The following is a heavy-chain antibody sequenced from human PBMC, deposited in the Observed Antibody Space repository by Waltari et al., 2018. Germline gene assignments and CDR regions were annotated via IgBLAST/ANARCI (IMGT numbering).Heavy chain of an antibody. CDR2: IYYSGST. CDR3: ARGPYAADY. V-gene: IGHV4-59*01. Sequence: QVQLQESGPGLVKPSETLSLTCTVSGGSISSYYWSWIRQPPGKGLEWIGYIYYSGSTNYNPSLKSRATISVDTSKNEFALKLSSVTAADTAVYYCARGPYAADYWGQGTLVTVSS. D-gene: IGHD2-2*01. CDR1: GGSISSYY. J-gene: IGHJ4*02.